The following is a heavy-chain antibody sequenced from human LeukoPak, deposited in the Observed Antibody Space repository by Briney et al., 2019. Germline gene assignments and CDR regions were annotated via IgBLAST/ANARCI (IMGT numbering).Heavy chain of an antibody. CDR3: ARRTQPYYFDY. D-gene: IGHD6-13*01. V-gene: IGHV3-30*04. CDR2: ISYDGSNK. Sequence: PGGSLRLSCAAYGFTLSSYAMHWVRQAPGKGLEWVAVISYDGSNKYYADSVKGRFTISRDNSKNTLYLQMNSLRAEDTAVYYCARRTQPYYFDYWGQGTLVTVSS. CDR1: GFTLSSYA. J-gene: IGHJ4*02.